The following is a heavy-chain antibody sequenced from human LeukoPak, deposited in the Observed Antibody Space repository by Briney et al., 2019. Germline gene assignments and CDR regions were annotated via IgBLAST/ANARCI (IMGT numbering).Heavy chain of an antibody. J-gene: IGHJ4*02. Sequence: SETLSLPCTVSGGSMSSSSYYWGWIRQPPGKGLEWIGSIYYSGSTYQSPSLKSRVTISVDTSKNQFSLKLSSVTAADTAVYYCARVPTVTFFDYWGQGTLVTVSS. CDR3: ARVPTVTFFDY. V-gene: IGHV4-39*07. D-gene: IGHD4-17*01. CDR1: GGSMSSSSYY. CDR2: IYYSGST.